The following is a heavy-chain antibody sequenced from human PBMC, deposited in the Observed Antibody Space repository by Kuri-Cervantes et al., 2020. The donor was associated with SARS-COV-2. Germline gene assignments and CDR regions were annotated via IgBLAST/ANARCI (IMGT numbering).Heavy chain of an antibody. CDR2: ISYDGSNK. Sequence: GGSLRLSCAASGLTFSSYGMHWVRQAPGKGLEWVAVISYDGSNKYYADSVKGRFTISRDNSKNTLYLQMNSLRAEDTAVYYCARDRVPDKYDSSGYYVYWGQGTLVTVSS. CDR3: ARDRVPDKYDSSGYYVY. D-gene: IGHD3-22*01. CDR1: GLTFSSYG. J-gene: IGHJ4*02. V-gene: IGHV3-30*03.